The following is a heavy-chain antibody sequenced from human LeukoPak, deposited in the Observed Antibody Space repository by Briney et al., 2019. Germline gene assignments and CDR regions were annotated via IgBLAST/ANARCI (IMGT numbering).Heavy chain of an antibody. J-gene: IGHJ4*02. Sequence: GESLKISCKGSGYSFTSYWIDWVRQMPGKGLEWMGIIYPGDSDTRYSPSFQGQVTISADKSISTAYLQWSSLKASDTAMYYCARLASWYYDSSGYYCDHWGQGTLVTVSS. CDR3: ARLASWYYDSSGYYCDH. V-gene: IGHV5-51*01. D-gene: IGHD3-22*01. CDR2: IYPGDSDT. CDR1: GYSFTSYW.